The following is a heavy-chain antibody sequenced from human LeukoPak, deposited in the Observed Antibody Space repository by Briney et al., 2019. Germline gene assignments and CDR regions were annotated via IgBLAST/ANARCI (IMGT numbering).Heavy chain of an antibody. CDR3: SRGRDQSKTGDY. CDR2: IHPSGIT. V-gene: IGHV4-34*01. J-gene: IGHJ4*02. Sequence: SETLSLICAVCDGSSGYYWSWIRQPPGKGLEWIGEIHPSGITSFNPSLKSRASISADTSKNQFSLKLTSVTAADTALYYCSRGRDQSKTGDYWDQGTLVTVSS. CDR1: DGSSGYY. D-gene: IGHD2-2*01.